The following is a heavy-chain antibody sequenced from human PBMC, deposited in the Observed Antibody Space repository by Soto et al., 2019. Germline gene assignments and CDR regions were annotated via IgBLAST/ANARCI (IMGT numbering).Heavy chain of an antibody. V-gene: IGHV1-2*04. D-gene: IGHD6-13*01. CDR3: ARAAQQLVRSGFDY. J-gene: IGHJ4*02. CDR1: GYTFTGYY. Sequence: ASVKVSCKASGYTFTGYYMHWVRQAPGQGLEWMGWINPNSGGTNYAQKFQGWVTMTRDTSISTAYMELSRLRSDDTAVYYCARAAQQLVRSGFDYWGQGTLVTVSS. CDR2: INPNSGGT.